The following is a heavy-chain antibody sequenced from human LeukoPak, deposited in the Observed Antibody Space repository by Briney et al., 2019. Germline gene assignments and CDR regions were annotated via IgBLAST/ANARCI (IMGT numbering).Heavy chain of an antibody. CDR2: INHSGST. Sequence: SETLSLTCAVYGGSFSGYYWSWVRQPPGKGLEWVGEINHSGSTNYNPSLKSRVTISVDPSKNQFSLKLSSVTAADTAVYYCARAIVGATGMGYYYGMDVWGERPTVTVSS. CDR3: ARAIVGATGMGYYYGMDV. D-gene: IGHD1-26*01. V-gene: IGHV4-34*01. J-gene: IGHJ6*04. CDR1: GGSFSGYY.